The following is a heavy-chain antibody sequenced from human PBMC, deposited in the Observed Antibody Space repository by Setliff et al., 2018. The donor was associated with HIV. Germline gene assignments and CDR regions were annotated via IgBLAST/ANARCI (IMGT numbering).Heavy chain of an antibody. J-gene: IGHJ4*01. CDR2: IYYTGST. Sequence: SETLSLTCTVSGGSINSGHYYWSWIRHHPGKGLEWIGYIYYTGSTYFNPSLKSRVTLSIDTSKNQFSLKMNSVTAADTAVYYCAREGKTALVTKYFDYWGHGKLVTVSS. V-gene: IGHV4-31*03. CDR1: GGSINSGHYY. D-gene: IGHD5-18*01. CDR3: AREGKTALVTKYFDY.